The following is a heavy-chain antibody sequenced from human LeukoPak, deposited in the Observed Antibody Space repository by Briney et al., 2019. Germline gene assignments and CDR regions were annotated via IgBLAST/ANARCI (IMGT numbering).Heavy chain of an antibody. CDR3: AREHSSSSVFDY. Sequence: ASVKVSCKASGYTFTASYLHWVRQAPGQGLEWMGGIIPIFGTANYAQKFQGRVTITADESTSTAYMELSSLRSEDTAVYYCAREHSSSSVFDYWGQGTLVTVSS. V-gene: IGHV1-69*13. J-gene: IGHJ4*02. CDR2: IIPIFGTA. CDR1: GYTFTASY. D-gene: IGHD6-6*01.